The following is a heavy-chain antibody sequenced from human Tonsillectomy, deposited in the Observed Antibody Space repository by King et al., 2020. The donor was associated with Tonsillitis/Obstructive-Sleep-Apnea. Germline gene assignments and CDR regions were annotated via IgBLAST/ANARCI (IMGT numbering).Heavy chain of an antibody. V-gene: IGHV3-30*18. CDR2: ISYDGSTK. J-gene: IGHJ3*02. CDR3: AKAGRDAFYI. CDR1: GFTFSSYG. Sequence: VQLVESGGGVVQPGRSLRLSCAASGFTFSSYGMHWVRQAPGKGLEWVAVISYDGSTKYYADSVKGRFTISRDNSKNTLYLQMNSLRAEDAAVYYCAKAGRDAFYIWGQGTMVTVSS.